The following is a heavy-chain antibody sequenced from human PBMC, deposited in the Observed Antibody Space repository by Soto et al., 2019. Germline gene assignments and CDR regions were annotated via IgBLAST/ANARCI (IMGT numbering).Heavy chain of an antibody. CDR1: GGTFSSYA. V-gene: IGHV1-69*13. CDR2: IIPIFGTA. D-gene: IGHD6-19*01. J-gene: IGHJ4*02. Sequence: SVKVSCKASGGTFSSYAISWVRQAPGQGLEWMGGIIPIFGTANYAQKFQGRVTITADESTSTAYMELSSLRSEDTAVYYCARGNSGWYGEFDYWGQGTLVTVSS. CDR3: ARGNSGWYGEFDY.